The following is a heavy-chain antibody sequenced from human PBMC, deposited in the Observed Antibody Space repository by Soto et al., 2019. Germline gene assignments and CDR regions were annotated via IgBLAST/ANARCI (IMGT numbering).Heavy chain of an antibody. J-gene: IGHJ4*02. D-gene: IGHD6-13*01. CDR3: TTHIAAAEVWEYYFDY. CDR1: GFTFSNAW. Sequence: GGSLRLSCAASGFTFSNAWMNWVRQAPGKGLEWVGRIKSKTDGGTTDYAAPVKGRFTISRDVSKNTLYLQMNSLKTEDTAVYYCTTHIAAAEVWEYYFDYWGQGTLVTVSS. CDR2: IKSKTDGGTT. V-gene: IGHV3-15*07.